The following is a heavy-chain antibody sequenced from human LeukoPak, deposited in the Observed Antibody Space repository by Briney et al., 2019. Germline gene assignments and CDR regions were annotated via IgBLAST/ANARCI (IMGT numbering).Heavy chain of an antibody. CDR1: GFTFDDYA. Sequence: GRSLRLSCAASGFTFDDYAMHWVRQAPGKGLEWVSGISWNSGSIGYADSVKGRFTISRDNAKNSLYLQMNSLRTEDTALYYCAKDEAGFFNPFDMWGQGTMVTVSS. CDR2: ISWNSGSI. CDR3: AKDEAGFFNPFDM. J-gene: IGHJ3*02. D-gene: IGHD3-3*01. V-gene: IGHV3-9*01.